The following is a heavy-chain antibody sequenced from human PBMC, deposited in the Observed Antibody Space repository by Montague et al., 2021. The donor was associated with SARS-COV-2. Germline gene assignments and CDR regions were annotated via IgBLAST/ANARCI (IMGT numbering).Heavy chain of an antibody. V-gene: IGHV4-31*03. CDR3: ARSPEPMIILIITSLNRYFDL. Sequence: TLSLTCTVSGGSISSGGYYWSWIRQHPGKGLEWIGYIYYSGSTYYNPSLKSRVTISVDTSKNQFSLKMSSVTAADTAVYYCARSPEPMIILIITSLNRYFDLGGRGTLVTVSS. CDR2: IYYSGST. D-gene: IGHD3-22*01. J-gene: IGHJ2*01. CDR1: GGSISSGGYY.